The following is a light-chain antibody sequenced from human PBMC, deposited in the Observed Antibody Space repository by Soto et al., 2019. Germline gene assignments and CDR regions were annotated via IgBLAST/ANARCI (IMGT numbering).Light chain of an antibody. J-gene: IGKJ1*01. CDR2: DTS. V-gene: IGKV3-11*01. CDR3: QQPTSRPHS. Sequence: EIVLTQSPSTLSLYPRERATLSCMASQSVSRYLAWYQQRPGQAPRLLIYDTSNRVTGIPARFSGSGSGTDFTLTICSLEPEDFAVYYCQQPTSRPHSFGEGAKVDI. CDR1: QSVSRY.